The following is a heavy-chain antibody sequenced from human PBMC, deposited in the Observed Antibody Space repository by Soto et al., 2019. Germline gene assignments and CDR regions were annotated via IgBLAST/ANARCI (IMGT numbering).Heavy chain of an antibody. D-gene: IGHD4-17*01. Sequence: QVQMVQSGAEVKKPGASVKVSCKASGYTFTTYGISWVRQAPGQGLEWMGWISAYTGDTLYTQNLQGRVTMTRDTXRTTAYMELRSLGSDDTAVYYCVREVQYDDCVALGYWGQGTLVTVSS. CDR3: VREVQYDDCVALGY. V-gene: IGHV1-18*01. CDR2: ISAYTGDT. CDR1: GYTFTTYG. J-gene: IGHJ4*02.